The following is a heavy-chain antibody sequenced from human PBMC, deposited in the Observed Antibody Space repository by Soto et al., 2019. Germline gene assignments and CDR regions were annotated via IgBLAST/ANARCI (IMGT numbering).Heavy chain of an antibody. CDR2: INSDGSST. J-gene: IGHJ4*02. CDR1: GFTFSSYW. D-gene: IGHD2-15*01. V-gene: IGHV3-74*01. CDR3: ARGKGGYCSGGSCSYDFDY. Sequence: EVQLVESGGGLVQPGGSLRLSCAASGFTFSSYWMHWVRQAPGKGLVLVSRINSDGSSTSYADSVKGRFAISRDNAKNTLYLQMNSLRGEDSAVYYCARGKGGYCSGGSCSYDFDYWGQGTLVTVSS.